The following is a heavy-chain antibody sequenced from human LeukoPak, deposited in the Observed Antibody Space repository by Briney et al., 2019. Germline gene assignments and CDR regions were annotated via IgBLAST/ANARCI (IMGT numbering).Heavy chain of an antibody. CDR2: INPNGGNA. V-gene: IGHV7-4-1*02. CDR1: GYNFISYI. D-gene: IGHD3-10*01. J-gene: IGHJ6*02. CDR3: ARVGEFGERGMDV. Sequence: ASVKVSCKASGYNFISYIMSWVRQAPGQGLEWMRWINPNGGNATYAQDFIGRFVFSLDTSVSTTYLQISSLKAEDTAVYYCARVGEFGERGMDVWGQGTTVTVSS.